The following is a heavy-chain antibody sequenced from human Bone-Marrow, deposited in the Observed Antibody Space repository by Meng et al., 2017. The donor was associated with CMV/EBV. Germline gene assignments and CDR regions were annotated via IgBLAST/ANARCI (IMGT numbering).Heavy chain of an antibody. CDR1: GFTFSSYS. D-gene: IGHD2-2*01. CDR3: ATPGYQLLFPYYFDY. Sequence: GESLKISCAASGFTFSSYSMNWVRQAPGKGLEWVSVIYSGGSTYYADSVKGRFTISRDNSKNTLYLQMNSLRAEDTAVYYCATPGYQLLFPYYFDYWGQGTLVTVSS. V-gene: IGHV3-53*01. J-gene: IGHJ4*02. CDR2: IYSGGST.